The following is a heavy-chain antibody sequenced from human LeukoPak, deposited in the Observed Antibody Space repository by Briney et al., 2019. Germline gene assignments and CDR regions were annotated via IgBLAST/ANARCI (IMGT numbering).Heavy chain of an antibody. Sequence: GESLKISCKGSGYSFTSYWIGWVRQMPGKGLEWMGIISPGDSDTRYSPSFQGQVTISADKSISTAYLQWSSLKASDTAMYYCARLRDYYDSSGYYYYFDYWGQGTLVTVSS. J-gene: IGHJ4*02. V-gene: IGHV5-51*01. CDR1: GYSFTSYW. D-gene: IGHD3-22*01. CDR3: ARLRDYYDSSGYYYYFDY. CDR2: ISPGDSDT.